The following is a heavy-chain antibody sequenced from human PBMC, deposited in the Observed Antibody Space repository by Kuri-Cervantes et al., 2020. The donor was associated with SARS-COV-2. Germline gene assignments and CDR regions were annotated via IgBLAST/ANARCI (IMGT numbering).Heavy chain of an antibody. Sequence: GGSLRLSCAASGFTFSSYWMSWVRQAPGKGLEWVANIKQDGSEKYYVDSVKGRFTISRDNAKNSLYLQMNSLRAEDTAVYYCARGSGITIFGVVIITFDYWGQGTLVTVSS. D-gene: IGHD3-3*01. CDR1: GFTFSSYW. CDR2: IKQDGSEK. V-gene: IGHV3-7*01. CDR3: ARGSGITIFGVVIITFDY. J-gene: IGHJ4*02.